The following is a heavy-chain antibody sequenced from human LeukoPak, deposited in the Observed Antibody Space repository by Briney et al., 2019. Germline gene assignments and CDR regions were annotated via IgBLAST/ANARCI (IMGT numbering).Heavy chain of an antibody. CDR3: ARESTSIAARAGWFDP. V-gene: IGHV1-69*05. J-gene: IGHJ5*02. D-gene: IGHD6-6*01. Sequence: GSSVKVSCKASGGTFSSYAISWVRQAPGQGLEWMGGIIPIFGTANYAQKFQGRVTITTDESTSTAYMELSSLRSEDTAVYYCARESTSIAARAGWFDPRGQGTLVTVSS. CDR1: GGTFSSYA. CDR2: IIPIFGTA.